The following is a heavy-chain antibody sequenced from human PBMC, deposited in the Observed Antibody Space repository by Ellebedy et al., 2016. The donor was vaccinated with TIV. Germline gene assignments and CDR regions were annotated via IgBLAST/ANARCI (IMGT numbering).Heavy chain of an antibody. CDR3: ARGTIAAPGTDY. Sequence: LSLTCAASGFTFSSFWMNWVRQAPGKGLEWVATIKEDGSEKYYVDSVKGRFTMSRDNGKNSLYLQMNNLRAEDTAVYYCARGTIAAPGTDYWGQGTLVTVSS. D-gene: IGHD6-13*01. CDR2: IKEDGSEK. CDR1: GFTFSSFW. J-gene: IGHJ4*02. V-gene: IGHV3-7*01.